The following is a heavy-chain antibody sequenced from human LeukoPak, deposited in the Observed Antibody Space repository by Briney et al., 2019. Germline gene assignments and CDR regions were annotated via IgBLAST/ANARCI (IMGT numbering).Heavy chain of an antibody. CDR2: INPSGGST. CDR3: ARDPSSPTLGYCSGGSCYMGLLSTNWFDP. Sequence: ASVNVSCKASGYTFTSHYMHWVRQAPGQGLEWMGIINPSGGSTSYAQKFQGRVTMTRDTSTSTVYMELSSLRSEDTAVYYCARDPSSPTLGYCSGGSCYMGLLSTNWFDPWGQGTLVTVSS. D-gene: IGHD2-15*01. CDR1: GYTFTSHY. J-gene: IGHJ5*02. V-gene: IGHV1-46*01.